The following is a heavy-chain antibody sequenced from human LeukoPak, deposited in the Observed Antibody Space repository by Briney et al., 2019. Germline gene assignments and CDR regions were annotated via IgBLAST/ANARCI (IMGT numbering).Heavy chain of an antibody. D-gene: IGHD3-3*01. CDR3: ARRPHFTIFGVVQARDDAFDI. J-gene: IGHJ3*02. CDR1: GYSISSGYY. V-gene: IGHV4-38-2*01. Sequence: SETLSLTCAVSGYSISSGYYWGWIRQPPRKGLEWIGSIYHSGSTYYNPSLKSRVTISVDTSKNQFSLKLSSVTAADTAVYYCARRPHFTIFGVVQARDDAFDIWGKGTMVTVSS. CDR2: IYHSGST.